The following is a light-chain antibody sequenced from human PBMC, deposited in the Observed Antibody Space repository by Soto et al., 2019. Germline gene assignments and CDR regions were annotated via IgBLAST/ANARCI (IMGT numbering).Light chain of an antibody. Sequence: QSALTQPRSVSGSPGQSVTISCTGTSSDVGAYNHVSWYRQHPGKAPKVMIYDVSKRPSGVPDRFSGSKSGNTASLTISGLQAEDEADYHCCSYAGSNTLVFGGGTKLTVL. CDR2: DVS. J-gene: IGLJ2*01. CDR3: CSYAGSNTLV. CDR1: SSDVGAYNH. V-gene: IGLV2-11*01.